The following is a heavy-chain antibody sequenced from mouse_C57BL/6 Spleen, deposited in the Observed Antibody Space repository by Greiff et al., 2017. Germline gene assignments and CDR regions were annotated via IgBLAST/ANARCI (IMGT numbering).Heavy chain of an antibody. Sequence: EVHLVESGGGLVKPGGSLKLSCAASGFTFSSYAMSWVRQTPDKRLEWVATISDGGSYTYYPDNVKGRFTISRDNAKNTLYLQMSNLKSEDTARYYCARDRSILYGNYMDYWGQGTTLTVSS. D-gene: IGHD2-1*01. CDR1: GFTFSSYA. V-gene: IGHV5-4*01. CDR2: ISDGGSYT. CDR3: ARDRSILYGNYMDY. J-gene: IGHJ2*01.